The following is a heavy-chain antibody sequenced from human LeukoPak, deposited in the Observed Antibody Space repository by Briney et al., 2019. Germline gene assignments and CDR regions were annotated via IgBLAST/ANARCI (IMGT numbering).Heavy chain of an antibody. CDR3: AKGEIVVVTN. V-gene: IGHV3-30*02. Sequence: PGGSLRLSCAASRFTFSSYGMHWVRQAPGKGLEWVAFIRYDGSNNYYADSVKGRFTISRDNSKNTLYLLMNSLRAEDTAVYYCAKGEIVVVTNWGQGTLVTVSS. CDR1: RFTFSSYG. J-gene: IGHJ4*02. D-gene: IGHD2-21*02. CDR2: IRYDGSNN.